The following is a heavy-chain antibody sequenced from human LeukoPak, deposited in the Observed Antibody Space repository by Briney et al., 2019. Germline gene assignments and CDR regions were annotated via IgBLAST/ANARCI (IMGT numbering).Heavy chain of an antibody. Sequence: GGSLRLSCAASGFTFSSYSMNWVRQAPGKGLEWISSISSSSYIYYADSVKGRFTISRDNAKNSLYLQMNSLRAEDTAVYYCARDNTYYDFWSGYYYFDYWGQGTLVTVSS. D-gene: IGHD3-3*01. CDR3: ARDNTYYDFWSGYYYFDY. J-gene: IGHJ4*02. V-gene: IGHV3-21*01. CDR1: GFTFSSYS. CDR2: ISSSSYI.